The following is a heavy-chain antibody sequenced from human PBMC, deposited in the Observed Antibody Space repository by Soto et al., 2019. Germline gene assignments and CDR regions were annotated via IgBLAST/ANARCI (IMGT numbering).Heavy chain of an antibody. CDR1: DGSISTYY. CDR3: ARHSPFGNTGNYFDY. Sequence: QVQLQESGPGLVKPSETLSLTCTVSDGSISTYYWGWIRQPPGKGLEWIGYIFYTGSTNSNHSLKSRVAISVDTSKNQFSLKLSSVTAADTAVYYCARHSPFGNTGNYFDYWGQGTLVTVSS. D-gene: IGHD3-10*01. J-gene: IGHJ4*02. V-gene: IGHV4-59*08. CDR2: IFYTGST.